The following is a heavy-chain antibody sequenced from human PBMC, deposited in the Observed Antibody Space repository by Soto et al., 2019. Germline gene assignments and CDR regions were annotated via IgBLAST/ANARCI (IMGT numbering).Heavy chain of an antibody. D-gene: IGHD1-7*01. Sequence: PSETLSLTCAVYGGSFSGYYWSWFRQPPGKGLEWIGEINHSGSTNYNPSLKSRVTISVDTSKNQFSLKLSSVTAADTAVYYCARGHAKNFVTYYYYYYMYAWCKGTTVTISS. CDR1: GGSFSGYY. CDR3: ARGHAKNFVTYYYYYYMYA. CDR2: INHSGST. V-gene: IGHV4-34*01. J-gene: IGHJ6*03.